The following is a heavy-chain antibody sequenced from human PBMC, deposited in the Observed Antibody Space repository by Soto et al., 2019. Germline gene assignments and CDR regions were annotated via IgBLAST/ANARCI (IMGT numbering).Heavy chain of an antibody. CDR3: ARHRGSNDYGDSYYYYYGMDV. CDR1: GYSFTSYW. Sequence: GESLKISCKGSGYSFTSYWIGWVRQMPGKGLEWMGIIYPGDSDTRYGPSFQGQVTISADKSISTAYLQWSSLKASDTAMYYCARHRGSNDYGDSYYYYYGMDVWGQGTTVTVSS. J-gene: IGHJ6*02. V-gene: IGHV5-51*01. CDR2: IYPGDSDT. D-gene: IGHD4-17*01.